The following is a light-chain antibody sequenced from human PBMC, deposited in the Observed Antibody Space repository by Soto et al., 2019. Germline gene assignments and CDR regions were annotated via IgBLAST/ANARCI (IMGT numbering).Light chain of an antibody. Sequence: DIVMTQSPDSLAVSLGERATINCKSSQSVLYSSNNKNYFAWNQQKPGQPPKLLIYWASTRESGVPDRFSGSGSGTDFTLTISSLQAEDVAVYYCQQYYSTPPTFGQGTKVEIK. CDR1: QSVLYSSNNKNY. V-gene: IGKV4-1*01. J-gene: IGKJ1*01. CDR3: QQYYSTPPT. CDR2: WAS.